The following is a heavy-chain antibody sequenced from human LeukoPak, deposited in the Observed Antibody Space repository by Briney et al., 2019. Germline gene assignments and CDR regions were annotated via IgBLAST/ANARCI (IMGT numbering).Heavy chain of an antibody. J-gene: IGHJ4*02. V-gene: IGHV4-59*01. Sequence: PSETLSLTCTVSGGSISSYYWSWIRQPPGKGLEWIGYIHSSGSTNYNPSLKSRITISVYTSKNQFSLKVSSVTAADTAVYYCARVPPGYGYGYFDYWGQGTLVTVSS. CDR3: ARVPPGYGYGYFDY. CDR2: IHSSGST. CDR1: GGSISSYY. D-gene: IGHD5-18*01.